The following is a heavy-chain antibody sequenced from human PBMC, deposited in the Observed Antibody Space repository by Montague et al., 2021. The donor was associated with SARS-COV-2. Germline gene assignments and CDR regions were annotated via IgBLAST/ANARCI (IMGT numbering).Heavy chain of an antibody. J-gene: IGHJ3*02. Sequence: SLRLSCAASGFTFGDYGMSWVRQAPGKGLEWVSGIKWNGGSTGYADSVKGRFTISRDNAKNSLYLQMNSLRAEDTALYYCARAVEWFGELVDAFDIWGQGTTVTVSS. CDR1: GFTFGDYG. V-gene: IGHV3-20*04. D-gene: IGHD3-10*01. CDR2: IKWNGGST. CDR3: ARAVEWFGELVDAFDI.